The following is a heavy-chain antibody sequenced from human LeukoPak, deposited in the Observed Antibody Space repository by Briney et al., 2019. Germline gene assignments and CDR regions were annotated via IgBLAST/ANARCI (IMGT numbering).Heavy chain of an antibody. D-gene: IGHD3-3*01. Sequence: ASVKVSCKASGYTFTSYGISWVRQAPGQGLEWMGWISAYNGNTNYAQKLQGRVTMTTDTSTSTAYVELRSLRSDDTAVYYCARGGYYDFWSGYYAAFDIWGQGTMVTVSS. V-gene: IGHV1-18*01. J-gene: IGHJ3*02. CDR1: GYTFTSYG. CDR2: ISAYNGNT. CDR3: ARGGYYDFWSGYYAAFDI.